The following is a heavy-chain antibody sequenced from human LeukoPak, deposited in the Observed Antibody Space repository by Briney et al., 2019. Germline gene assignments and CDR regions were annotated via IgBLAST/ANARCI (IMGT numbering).Heavy chain of an antibody. J-gene: IGHJ5*02. D-gene: IGHD6-6*01. CDR2: IYHSGST. V-gene: IGHV4-30-2*01. Sequence: SETLSLTCAVSGGSISSGGYSWSWIRQPPGKGLEWIGYIYHSGSTYYNPSLKSRVTISVDRSKNQFSLKLSSVTAADTAVYYCARSSWPYSSSWGWFDPWGQGTLVTVSS. CDR1: GGSISSGGYS. CDR3: ARSSWPYSSSWGWFDP.